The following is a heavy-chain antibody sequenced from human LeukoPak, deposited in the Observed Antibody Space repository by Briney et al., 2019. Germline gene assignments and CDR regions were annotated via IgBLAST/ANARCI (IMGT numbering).Heavy chain of an antibody. CDR2: ISSTSSYI. D-gene: IGHD3-22*01. V-gene: IGHV3-21*01. J-gene: IGHJ4*02. CDR3: TRDYYDSGALPFDY. CDR1: GFTFSSYS. Sequence: GGSLRLSCAASGFTFSSYSMNWVRQAPGKGLEWVSSISSTSSYIYYADSVKGRFTISRDNAKNSLYLQMTSLIAEDTALYYCTRDYYDSGALPFDYWGQGTLVTVSS.